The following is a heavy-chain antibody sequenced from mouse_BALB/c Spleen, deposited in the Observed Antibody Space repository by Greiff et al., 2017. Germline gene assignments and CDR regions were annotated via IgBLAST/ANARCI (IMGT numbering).Heavy chain of an antibody. CDR2: ISSGGSYT. D-gene: IGHD2-4*01. J-gene: IGHJ2*01. Sequence: EVMLVESGGGLVKPGGSLKLSCAASGFTFSSYTMSWVRQTPEKRLEWVATISSGGSYTYYPDSVKGRFTISRDNAKNTLYLQMSSLKSEDTAMYYCTRDEDDYDYWGQGTTLTVSS. CDR3: TRDEDDYDY. CDR1: GFTFSSYT. V-gene: IGHV5-6-4*01.